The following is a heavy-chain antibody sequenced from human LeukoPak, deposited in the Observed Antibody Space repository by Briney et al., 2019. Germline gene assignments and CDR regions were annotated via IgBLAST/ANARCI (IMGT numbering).Heavy chain of an antibody. Sequence: ASVKVSCKASGYTFTSYGISWVRQAPGQGLEWMGWISAYNGNTNYAQKLQGRVTMTTDRSTSTAYMELRSLRSDDTAVYYCARGGYSSSSLPYYYYMDVWGKGTTVTVSS. D-gene: IGHD6-6*01. J-gene: IGHJ6*03. V-gene: IGHV1-18*01. CDR2: ISAYNGNT. CDR3: ARGGYSSSSLPYYYYMDV. CDR1: GYTFTSYG.